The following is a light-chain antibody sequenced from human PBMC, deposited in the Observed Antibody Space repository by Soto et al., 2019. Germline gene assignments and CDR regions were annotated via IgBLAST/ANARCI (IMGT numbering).Light chain of an antibody. J-gene: IGLJ1*01. Sequence: QALRTQPASVSGSLGQSITISCTATSSDVGAYNYVSWYQQQPGKAPKLMISEVSNRPSGVSNRFSGSKSGNTASLIISGLQGEDEADYCCCSFASITTYVFGTGTKVTVL. CDR3: CSFASITTYV. V-gene: IGLV2-14*01. CDR2: EVS. CDR1: SSDVGAYNY.